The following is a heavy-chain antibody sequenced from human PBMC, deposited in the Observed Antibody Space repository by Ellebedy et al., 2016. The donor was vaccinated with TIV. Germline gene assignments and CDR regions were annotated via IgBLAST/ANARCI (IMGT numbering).Heavy chain of an antibody. CDR1: GFTFDDYA. CDR3: ARDSSGWSRDL. D-gene: IGHD6-19*01. J-gene: IGHJ4*02. Sequence: GGSLRLSCAASGFTFDDYAMHWVRQAPGKGLEWVSSISWNRGSIGYADSVKGRFTVSRDNAKNAVYLQMISLRADDSAVYYCARDSSGWSRDLWGQGTLVTVTS. V-gene: IGHV3-9*01. CDR2: ISWNRGSI.